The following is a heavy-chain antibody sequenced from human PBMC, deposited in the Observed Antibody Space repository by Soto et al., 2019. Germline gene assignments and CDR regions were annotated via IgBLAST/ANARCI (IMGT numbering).Heavy chain of an antibody. Sequence: EVQLVESGGGLVQPGGSLRLSCAGSGFTFSNYWMNWVRQTPGKGLEWVANIKKDGSAKNYVESVKGRFTISRDNAKNLVYLQTNSLRAEDTAVYYCAGGTGWVHDYWGQGTLVTVSS. V-gene: IGHV3-7*04. CDR1: GFTFSNYW. CDR2: IKKDGSAK. D-gene: IGHD1-1*01. CDR3: AGGTGWVHDY. J-gene: IGHJ4*02.